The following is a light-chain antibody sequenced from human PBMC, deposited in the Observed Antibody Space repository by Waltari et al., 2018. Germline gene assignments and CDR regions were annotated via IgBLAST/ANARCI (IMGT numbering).Light chain of an antibody. CDR3: QQRSNWPSLT. Sequence: EIVLTQSPATLSLSPGARATLSCGATRSVSRYFAWYQQTPGQAPRLLIYDASTMATGIPARFSGSGSGTDFTLTISSLEPEDFAVYYCQQRSNWPSLTFGGGTKVEIK. CDR2: DAS. CDR1: RSVSRY. J-gene: IGKJ4*01. V-gene: IGKV3-11*01.